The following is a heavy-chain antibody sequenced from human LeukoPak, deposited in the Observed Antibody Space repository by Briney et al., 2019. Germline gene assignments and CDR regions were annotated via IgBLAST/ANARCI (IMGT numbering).Heavy chain of an antibody. CDR2: INPSGGST. J-gene: IGHJ6*03. Sequence: ASVKVSCKASGYTFTSYYMHWVRQAPGQGLEWMGIINPSGGSTSYAQKFQGRVTMTRDMSTSTVYMELSSLRSEDTAVYYCARDKSRGLRGVTFFYYYYYYMDVWGKGTTVTVSS. CDR1: GYTFTSYY. V-gene: IGHV1-46*01. CDR3: ARDKSRGLRGVTFFYYYYYYMDV. D-gene: IGHD3-10*01.